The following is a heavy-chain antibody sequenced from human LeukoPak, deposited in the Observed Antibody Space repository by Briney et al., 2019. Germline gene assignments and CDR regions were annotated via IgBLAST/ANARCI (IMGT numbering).Heavy chain of an antibody. CDR1: GFTFSSYG. CDR2: ISYDGSNR. V-gene: IGHV3-30*03. Sequence: PGGSLRLSCAASGFTFSSYGMHWVRQAPGKGLEWVAVISYDGSNRYHADSVKGRFTISRDNAKNSLYLQMNSLRAEDTAVFYCARVPGYYDSSGYRGGDVAFDIWGQGTMVTVSS. CDR3: ARVPGYYDSSGYRGGDVAFDI. J-gene: IGHJ3*02. D-gene: IGHD3-22*01.